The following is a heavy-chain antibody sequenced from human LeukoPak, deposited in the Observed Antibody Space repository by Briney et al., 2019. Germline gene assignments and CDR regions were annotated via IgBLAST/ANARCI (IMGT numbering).Heavy chain of an antibody. CDR1: GGSISSSSYY. J-gene: IGHJ6*03. Sequence: TSENLSLNCTVSGGSISSSSYYWDWIRQPPGKGLEWIGSIYYSGSTYYNPSLKSRVTISVDTSKNQFSLKLSSVTAADTAVYYCARHLHYYYMDVWGKGTTVTASS. CDR2: IYYSGST. V-gene: IGHV4-39*01. CDR3: ARHLHYYYMDV.